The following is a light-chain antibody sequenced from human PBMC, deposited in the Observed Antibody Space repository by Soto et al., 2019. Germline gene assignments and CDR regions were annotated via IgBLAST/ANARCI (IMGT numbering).Light chain of an antibody. CDR1: QTIGIY. CDR2: AAS. Sequence: DIQLTQSPSSLSAFVGDRVTITCRAGQTIGIYLNWYQQKPGKAPKLLIYAASSLQSGVPSRFGGSGSGTDFTLTITSLEAEDFATYYCQQSYRTPYTFVQGTNLKIK. CDR3: QQSYRTPYT. J-gene: IGKJ2*01. V-gene: IGKV1-39*01.